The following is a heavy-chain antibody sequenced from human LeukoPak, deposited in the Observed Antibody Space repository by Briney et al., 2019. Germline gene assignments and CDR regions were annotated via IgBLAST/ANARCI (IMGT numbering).Heavy chain of an antibody. CDR3: ARVAGGSGYYRNYYYYYYMDV. J-gene: IGHJ6*03. V-gene: IGHV4-4*07. Sequence: SETLSLTCTVSGGSISSYYWSWIRQPAGKGLEWIGRIYTSGSTNYNPSLKSRVTISVDTSKNQFSLKLSSVTAADTAVYYCARVAGGSGYYRNYYYYYYMDVWGKGTTVIVSS. CDR1: GGSISSYY. CDR2: IYTSGST. D-gene: IGHD3-3*01.